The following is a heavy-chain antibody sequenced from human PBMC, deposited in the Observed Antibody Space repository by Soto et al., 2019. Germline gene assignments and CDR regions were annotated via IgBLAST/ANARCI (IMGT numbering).Heavy chain of an antibody. D-gene: IGHD3-16*01. V-gene: IGHV3-74*01. CDR2: ISSYGSDT. Sequence: EVQLVESGGGLVLPGGSLRLSCAASEFTFSRYWLHWVRQAPGKGLVWVSRISSYGSDTHYADSVKGRFTISRDNAKNTLYPQMNSLRADDTAVYYCASNYAYAEGYYWYGIDVWGPGTTVTVSS. CDR3: ASNYAYAEGYYWYGIDV. CDR1: EFTFSRYW. J-gene: IGHJ6*02.